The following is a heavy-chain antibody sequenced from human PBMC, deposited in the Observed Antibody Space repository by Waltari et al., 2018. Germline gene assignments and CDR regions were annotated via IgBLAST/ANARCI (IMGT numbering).Heavy chain of an antibody. Sequence: QITLKESGPTLVKPTQTLTLTCTFSGFSLSTSGVGVGWIRQPPGKALEWLALIYWNDDKRYSPTLKGRLTITKDTSKNQVVLTMTNMDPVDTATYYCAHIYLSSGWYGNNWFDPWGQGTLVTVSS. CDR1: GFSLSTSGVG. J-gene: IGHJ5*02. V-gene: IGHV2-5*01. CDR3: AHIYLSSGWYGNNWFDP. CDR2: IYWNDDK. D-gene: IGHD6-19*01.